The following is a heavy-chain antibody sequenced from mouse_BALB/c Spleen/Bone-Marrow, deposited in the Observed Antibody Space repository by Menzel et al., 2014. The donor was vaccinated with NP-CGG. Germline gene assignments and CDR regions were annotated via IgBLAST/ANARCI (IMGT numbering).Heavy chain of an antibody. CDR1: GFSLTSYG. CDR2: IWAGGST. V-gene: IGHV2-9*02. J-gene: IGHJ2*01. CDR3: ARDYYGSSYFDY. Sequence: VKLMESGPGLVAPSQSLSITCTVSGFSLTSYGVHWVRQPPGKGLEWLGVIWAGGSTNYNSALMSRLSISKDNSKSQVFLKMNSLQIDDTAMYYCARDYYGSSYFDYWGQGTTLTVSS. D-gene: IGHD1-1*01.